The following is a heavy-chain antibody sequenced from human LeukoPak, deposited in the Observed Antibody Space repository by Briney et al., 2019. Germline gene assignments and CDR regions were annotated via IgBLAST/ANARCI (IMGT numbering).Heavy chain of an antibody. CDR2: IKQDGSEK. J-gene: IGHJ3*02. V-gene: IGHV3-7*03. Sequence: GGSLRLSCAASGFTFSSYGMSWVRQAPGKGLEWVANIKQDGSEKYYVDSVKGRFTISRDNSKNSLYLQMNSLRTEDTALYYCAKDIAPRGAAGADDAFDIWGQGTMVTVSS. CDR3: AKDIAPRGAAGADDAFDI. CDR1: GFTFSSYG. D-gene: IGHD6-13*01.